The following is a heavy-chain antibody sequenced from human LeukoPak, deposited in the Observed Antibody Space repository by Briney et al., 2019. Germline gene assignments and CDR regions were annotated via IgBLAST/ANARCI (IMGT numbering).Heavy chain of an antibody. CDR3: ARGPITMVRGVIINNRFDP. J-gene: IGHJ5*02. V-gene: IGHV1-69*05. D-gene: IGHD3-10*01. CDR2: IIPIFGTA. CDR1: GGTFSSYA. Sequence: ASVKVSCKASGGTFSSYAISWVRQAPGQGLEWMGRIIPIFGTANYAQKFQGRVTITTDESTSTAYMELSSLRSEDTAVYYCARGPITMVRGVIINNRFDPRGQGTLVTVSS.